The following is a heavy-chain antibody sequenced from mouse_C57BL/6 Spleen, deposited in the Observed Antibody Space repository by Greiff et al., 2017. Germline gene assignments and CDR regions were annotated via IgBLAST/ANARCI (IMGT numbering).Heavy chain of an antibody. D-gene: IGHD5-1-1*01. CDR3: ARRYLGFDY. CDR2: INPNNGGT. CDR1: GYTFTDYY. V-gene: IGHV1-26*01. Sequence: VQLQQSGPELVKPGASVKISCKASGYTFTDYYMNWVKQSHGKSLEWIGDINPNNGGTSYNQKFKGKDTLTVDKSSSTAYMELRSLTSEDSAVYYCARRYLGFDYWGQGTTLTVSS. J-gene: IGHJ2*01.